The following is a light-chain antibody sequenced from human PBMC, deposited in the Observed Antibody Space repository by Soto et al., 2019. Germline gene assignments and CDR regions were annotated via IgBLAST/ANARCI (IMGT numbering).Light chain of an antibody. V-gene: IGLV4-69*01. CDR3: ETWGAGVMV. J-gene: IGLJ2*01. Sequence: QLVLTQSPSASASLGASVKLTCTLSSGHSNYAIAWHQQQSEKGPRYLMKLNSDGSHSKGDGIPDRFSGSSSGAERYLTISSLQSDDEADYYCETWGAGVMVFGGGTKLTVL. CDR2: LNSDGSH. CDR1: SGHSNYA.